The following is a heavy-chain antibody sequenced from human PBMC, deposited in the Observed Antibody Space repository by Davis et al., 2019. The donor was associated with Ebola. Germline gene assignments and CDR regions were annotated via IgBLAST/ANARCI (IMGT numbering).Heavy chain of an antibody. J-gene: IGHJ4*02. Sequence: KVSCKGSGYSFTSYWIGWVRQMPGKGLEWMGIIYPDDSDTTYSPSFQGQVTISADKSINTAYLQWSSLKASDSAIYYCARHVRGTNMGLTMHFDYWGQGTRITVSS. CDR1: GYSFTSYW. CDR3: ARHVRGTNMGLTMHFDY. D-gene: IGHD2/OR15-2a*01. CDR2: IYPDDSDT. V-gene: IGHV5-51*01.